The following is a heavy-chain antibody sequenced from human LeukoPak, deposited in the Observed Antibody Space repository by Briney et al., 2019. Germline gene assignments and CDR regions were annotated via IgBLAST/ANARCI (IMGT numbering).Heavy chain of an antibody. CDR2: ISGSGDST. CDR1: GFPFSSYA. D-gene: IGHD6-6*01. CDR3: ANLYSSSG. V-gene: IGHV3-23*01. J-gene: IGHJ4*02. Sequence: GGSLRLSCATPGFPFSSYAMSWVRQAPGKGLERISAISGSGDSTYYADSVKGRFTISRDNSKNTLYLQMNSLRAEDTAVYYYANLYSSSGWGQGTLVTVSS.